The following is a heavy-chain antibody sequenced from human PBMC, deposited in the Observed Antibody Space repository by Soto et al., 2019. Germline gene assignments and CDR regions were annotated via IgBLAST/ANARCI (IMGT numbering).Heavy chain of an antibody. CDR2: VSSDGGFT. J-gene: IGHJ4*02. Sequence: GGSLRLSCEASGFTFSDYYMRWIHQVPGRGLECLSYVSSDGGFTHYADSVQGRFTTSRDNTKNSLFLEMKGLRAEDTALYFCARDPMGRGVPLDYWGPGTLVTVSS. D-gene: IGHD3-10*01. CDR1: GFTFSDYY. CDR3: ARDPMGRGVPLDY. V-gene: IGHV3-11*06.